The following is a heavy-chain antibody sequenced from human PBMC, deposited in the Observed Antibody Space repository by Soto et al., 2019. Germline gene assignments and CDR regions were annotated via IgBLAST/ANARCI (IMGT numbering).Heavy chain of an antibody. CDR1: GGTFSSYA. J-gene: IGHJ6*02. CDR3: ARERDFWSGYYPNYYYYYGMDV. D-gene: IGHD3-3*01. CDR2: IIPIFGTA. Sequence: SVKVSCKASGGTFSSYAISWVRQAPGQGLEWMGGIIPIFGTANYAQKFQGRVTITADESTSTAYMELSSLRSEDTAVYYCARERDFWSGYYPNYYYYYGMDVWGRGTTVTVSS. V-gene: IGHV1-69*13.